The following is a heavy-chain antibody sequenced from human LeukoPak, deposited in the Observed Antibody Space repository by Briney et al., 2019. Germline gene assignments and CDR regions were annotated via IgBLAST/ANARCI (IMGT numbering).Heavy chain of an antibody. CDR3: ARGRYYYGSGNYFDY. J-gene: IGHJ4*02. Sequence: SQTLSLTCTVSGGSISSGSYYWSWIRQPAGKGLEWIGRIYTSGSTNYNPSLKSRVTISVDTSKNRFSLKLSSVTAADTAVYYCARGRYYYGSGNYFDYWGRGTLVTVSS. D-gene: IGHD3-10*01. V-gene: IGHV4-61*02. CDR1: GGSISSGSYY. CDR2: IYTSGST.